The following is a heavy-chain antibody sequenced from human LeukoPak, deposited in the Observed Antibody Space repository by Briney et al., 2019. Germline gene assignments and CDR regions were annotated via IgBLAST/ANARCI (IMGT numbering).Heavy chain of an antibody. Sequence: SETLSLTCTVSSGSFRTYYWSWIRQPPGKGLEWIGNIYYSGSTYYNPSLKSRVTISVDTSKTQFSLNLSSVTAADTAVYYCARAVGYYYGPIDFWGQGTLVTVSS. CDR2: IYYSGST. J-gene: IGHJ4*02. CDR3: ARAVGYYYGPIDF. D-gene: IGHD5-18*01. CDR1: SGSFRTYY. V-gene: IGHV4-59*12.